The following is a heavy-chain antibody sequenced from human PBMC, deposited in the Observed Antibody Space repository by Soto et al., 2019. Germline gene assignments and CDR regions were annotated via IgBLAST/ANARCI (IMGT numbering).Heavy chain of an antibody. Sequence: EVQLVESGGGLVKPGGSLRLSCAASGCTFSNAWMSWVRQAPGKGLEWVGRIKSKTDGGTTDYAAPVKGRFTISRDDSKNTLYLQMNSLKTDDTAVYYCTTSNVDTAMVSFDYWGQGTLVTVSS. D-gene: IGHD5-18*01. CDR1: GCTFSNAW. CDR2: IKSKTDGGTT. J-gene: IGHJ4*02. V-gene: IGHV3-15*01. CDR3: TTSNVDTAMVSFDY.